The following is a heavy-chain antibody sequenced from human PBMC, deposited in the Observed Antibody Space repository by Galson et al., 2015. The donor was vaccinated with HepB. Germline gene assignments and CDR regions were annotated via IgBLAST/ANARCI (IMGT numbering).Heavy chain of an antibody. D-gene: IGHD5-18*01. CDR2: IYYTGNT. V-gene: IGHV4-39*07. CDR1: GASISSSLYY. CDR3: ARAAGDSSTYANDY. J-gene: IGHJ4*02. Sequence: SETLSLTCTVSGASISSSLYYWVWVRQPPEKGLEWIGSIYYTGNTYYKSSLKSRVTISADMWKNQFSLKVNSVTAADTAVYYCARAAGDSSTYANDYWGQGALVTVSS.